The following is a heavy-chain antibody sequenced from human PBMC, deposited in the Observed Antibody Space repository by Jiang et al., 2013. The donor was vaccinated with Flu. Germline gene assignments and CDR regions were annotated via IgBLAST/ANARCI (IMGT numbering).Heavy chain of an antibody. V-gene: IGHV2-5*02. D-gene: IGHD2-8*02. CDR3: ARMYTGSTGTAFDL. Sequence: TQTLTLTCTVSGFSLATGGIAVGWFRQPPGKALEWLVHIYWDNEKRYSPPLKTRLTVAKDTSNSQVVLTMANMDPLDTATYYCARMYTGSTGTAFDLWGQGTEVHVSS. CDR1: GFSLATGGIA. CDR2: IYWDNEK. J-gene: IGHJ3*01.